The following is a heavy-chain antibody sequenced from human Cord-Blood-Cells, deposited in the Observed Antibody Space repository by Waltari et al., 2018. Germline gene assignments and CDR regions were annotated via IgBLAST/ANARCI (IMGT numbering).Heavy chain of an antibody. Sequence: EVQLVESGGGLVQPGGSLRLSCAASGFTFSSYWMSWVRQAPGKGLEWVAKIKQDGREKYYLDSVKGRFTIARDNAKNSLYLQMNSLRAEDTAVYYCARYSSTSCFDYWGQGTLVTVSS. J-gene: IGHJ4*02. CDR3: ARYSSTSCFDY. V-gene: IGHV3-7*01. CDR2: IKQDGREK. D-gene: IGHD2-2*01. CDR1: GFTFSSYW.